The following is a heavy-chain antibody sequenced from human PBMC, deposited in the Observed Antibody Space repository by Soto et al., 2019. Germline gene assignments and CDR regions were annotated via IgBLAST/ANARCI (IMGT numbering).Heavy chain of an antibody. Sequence: QVQLVQSGAEVKKPGSSVKVSCKASGGTFSSYAISWVRQAPGQGLEWMVGIIPISGTANYAQKFQGRVTITAGESTSTAYMELSSRRSEDTAVYYCARSQGSSTSLEIYYYYYYGMDVWGQGTTVTVSS. CDR3: ARSQGSSTSLEIYYYYYYGMDV. CDR1: GGTFSSYA. V-gene: IGHV1-69*01. CDR2: IIPISGTA. J-gene: IGHJ6*02. D-gene: IGHD2-2*01.